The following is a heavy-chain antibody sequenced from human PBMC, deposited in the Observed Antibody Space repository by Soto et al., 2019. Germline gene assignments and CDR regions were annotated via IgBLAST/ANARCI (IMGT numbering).Heavy chain of an antibody. CDR3: ARRRRYDFWSGYYLDY. D-gene: IGHD3-3*01. J-gene: IGHJ4*02. Sequence: GGSLRPSCAASGFTFSDYYMSWIRQAPGKGLEWVSYISSSGSTIYYADSVKGRFTISRDNAKNSLYLQMNSLRAEDTAVYYCARRRRYDFWSGYYLDYWGQGTLVTVSS. CDR2: ISSSGSTI. V-gene: IGHV3-11*01. CDR1: GFTFSDYY.